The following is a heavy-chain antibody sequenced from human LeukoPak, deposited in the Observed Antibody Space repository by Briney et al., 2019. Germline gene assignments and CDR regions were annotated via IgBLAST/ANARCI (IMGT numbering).Heavy chain of an antibody. Sequence: GGSLRLSCAASGFTFSSYEMNWVRQAPGKGLEWVSYISRTSHTIYYADSVKGRFTISRDNAKNSLYLQMNSLRDEDTAVYYCARSTYYYDSSGYLYPSFLDYWGQGNLVTVSS. CDR1: GFTFSSYE. V-gene: IGHV3-48*02. CDR3: ARSTYYYDSSGYLYPSFLDY. J-gene: IGHJ4*02. CDR2: ISRTSHTI. D-gene: IGHD3-22*01.